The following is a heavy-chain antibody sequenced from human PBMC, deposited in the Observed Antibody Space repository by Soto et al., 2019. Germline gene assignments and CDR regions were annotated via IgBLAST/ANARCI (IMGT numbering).Heavy chain of an antibody. CDR2: ISGSGGST. D-gene: IGHD3-3*01. CDR1: GFTFSSYA. V-gene: IGHV3-23*01. Sequence: GGSLRLSCAASGFTFSSYAMSWVRQAPGKGLEWVSAISGSGGSTYYADSVKGRFTISRDNSKNTLYLQMNSLRAEDTAVYYCAKRVWSGYSYGMDVWGQGTTVTVSS. CDR3: AKRVWSGYSYGMDV. J-gene: IGHJ6*02.